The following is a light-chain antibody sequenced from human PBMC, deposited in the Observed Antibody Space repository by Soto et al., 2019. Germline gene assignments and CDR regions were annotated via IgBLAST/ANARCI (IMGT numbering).Light chain of an antibody. J-gene: IGKJ4*01. V-gene: IGKV3-20*01. Sequence: EIVLTQSPGTLSLSPGERATLSCRPSKSVTRNSVAWYQQRPGQPPRLLIYDASTRATGIPDRFSGSGSGTDFTLTISRLEPEDFAVYYCQQYGNSPRSFGGGTKVEIK. CDR2: DAS. CDR1: KSVTRNS. CDR3: QQYGNSPRS.